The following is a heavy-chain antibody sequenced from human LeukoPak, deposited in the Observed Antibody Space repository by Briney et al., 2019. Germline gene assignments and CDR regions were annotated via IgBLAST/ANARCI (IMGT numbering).Heavy chain of an antibody. D-gene: IGHD3-22*01. J-gene: IGHJ4*02. CDR3: AREQGIHYYDSSGYYGY. CDR1: GFTVSSNY. V-gene: IGHV3-53*01. Sequence: GGSLRLSCAASGFTVSSNYMSWVRQAPGKGLEWVSVIYSGGSTYYADSVKGRFTISRDNSKNTLYLQMNSLRAEDTAVYYCAREQGIHYYDSSGYYGYWGQGTLVAVSS. CDR2: IYSGGST.